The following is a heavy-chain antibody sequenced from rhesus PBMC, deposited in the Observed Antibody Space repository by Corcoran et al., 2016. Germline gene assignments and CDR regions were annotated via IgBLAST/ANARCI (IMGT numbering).Heavy chain of an antibody. V-gene: IGHV4-169*01. Sequence: QLQLQESGPGLVKPSETLSVTCAVSGGSISSNYWSWICQPPGKGLEWIGRIYGRGRGTNYNPSLTSRVTLSVDTSKNQLSLRLSSVTAADTAVYYCARNDYEDVYGYSNFDYWGQGVLVTVSS. CDR3: ARNDYEDVYGYSNFDY. CDR2: IYGRGRGT. J-gene: IGHJ4*01. CDR1: GGSISSNY. D-gene: IGHD3-9*01.